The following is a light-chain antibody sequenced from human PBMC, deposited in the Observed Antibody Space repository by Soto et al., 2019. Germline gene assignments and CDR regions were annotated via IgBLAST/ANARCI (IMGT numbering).Light chain of an antibody. CDR3: SSYTVSASPYV. V-gene: IGLV2-18*02. Sequence: QSALTQPPSVSGSPGQSVTISCTGTSTDFVSYNRVSWYQQPPGTAPKLIIYEASNRPSGVPDRFSGSKSGNTASLTISGLQAADEADYYCSSYTVSASPYVFGTGTKVTVL. CDR2: EAS. CDR1: STDFVSYNR. J-gene: IGLJ1*01.